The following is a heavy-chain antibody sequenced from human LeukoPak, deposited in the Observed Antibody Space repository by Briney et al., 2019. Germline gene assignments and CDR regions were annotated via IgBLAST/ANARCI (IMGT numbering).Heavy chain of an antibody. CDR3: ARQKSRVAPADY. V-gene: IGHV5-51*01. CDR1: GYGFTSYW. CDR2: IYPGDSDT. J-gene: IGHJ4*02. D-gene: IGHD2-2*01. Sequence: RAGESLKISCKGSGYGFTSYWIGWVRQMPGKGLEWMGIIYPGDSDTRYSPSFQGQVTISADKSISTAYLQWTSLQASDTAMYYCARQKSRVAPADYWGQGTLVTVSS.